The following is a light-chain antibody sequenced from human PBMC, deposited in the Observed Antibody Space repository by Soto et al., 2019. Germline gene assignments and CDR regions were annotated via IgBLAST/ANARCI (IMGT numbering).Light chain of an antibody. V-gene: IGKV3-20*01. CDR3: QQYGSPGT. CDR2: GAS. Sequence: EIWLTQSPGTLSLSPGERATLSCGASQSVSNNYLAWYQQKPGQAPRLLIYGASNRATGIPDRLSGSGSGTEFTLTISRLQPEDFAVYYCQQYGSPGTFGHGTKVDIK. CDR1: QSVSNNY. J-gene: IGKJ1*01.